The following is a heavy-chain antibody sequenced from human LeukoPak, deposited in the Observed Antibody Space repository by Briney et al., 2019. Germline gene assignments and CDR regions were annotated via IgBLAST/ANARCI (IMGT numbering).Heavy chain of an antibody. Sequence: GGSLRLSCAASGFTFSSYEMNWVRQAPGKGLEWVSYISSSGSTIYYADSVKGRFTISRDNAKNSLYLQMNSLRAEDTAVYYCARDGALLFGELSYYGMDVWGQGTTVTVSS. CDR2: ISSSGSTI. CDR1: GFTFSSYE. CDR3: ARDGALLFGELSYYGMDV. V-gene: IGHV3-48*03. J-gene: IGHJ6*02. D-gene: IGHD3-10*01.